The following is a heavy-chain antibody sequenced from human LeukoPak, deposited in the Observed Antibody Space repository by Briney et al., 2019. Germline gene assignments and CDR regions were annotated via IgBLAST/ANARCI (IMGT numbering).Heavy chain of an antibody. CDR1: GGFISSYY. CDR3: ARASGPIDY. J-gene: IGHJ4*02. V-gene: IGHV4-59*01. CDR2: IYYSGST. D-gene: IGHD6-25*01. Sequence: SETLSLTCTVSGGFISSYYWSWIRQPPGKGLEWIGYIYYSGSTNYNPSLKSRVTISVDASKNQFPLKLSSVTAADTAVYYCARASGPIDYWGQGTLVTVSS.